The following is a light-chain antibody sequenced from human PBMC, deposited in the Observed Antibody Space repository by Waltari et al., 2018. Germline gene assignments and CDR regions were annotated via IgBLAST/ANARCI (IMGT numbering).Light chain of an antibody. V-gene: IGLV6-57*01. CDR3: QSFDTKNVV. CDR1: NGNIASNY. CDR2: EDD. Sequence: FVLTQPHSVSESPGKTITISCTRSNGNIASNYVQWYQHPPGSSPAPVIYEDDQRPPGVTERISASVDSSSNSASLTISGLKTEDEADYYCQSFDTKNVVFGGGTRLTVL. J-gene: IGLJ3*02.